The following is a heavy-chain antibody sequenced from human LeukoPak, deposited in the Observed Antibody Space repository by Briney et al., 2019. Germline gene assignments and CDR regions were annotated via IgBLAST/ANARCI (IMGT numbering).Heavy chain of an antibody. V-gene: IGHV3-53*01. Sequence: GGSLRLSCAASGFIVSNNYMNWVRQAPGKGLEWVSVFYRDGGIYYADSVKGRFTISRDNSMNTVYLQMNSLRVEDTAVYYCARDKTGTPPDAFDIWGQGTMVTVSS. CDR2: FYRDGGI. J-gene: IGHJ3*02. CDR1: GFIVSNNY. CDR3: ARDKTGTPPDAFDI. D-gene: IGHD1-1*01.